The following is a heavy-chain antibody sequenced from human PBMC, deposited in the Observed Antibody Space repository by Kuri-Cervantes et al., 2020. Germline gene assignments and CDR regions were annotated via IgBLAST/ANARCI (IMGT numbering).Heavy chain of an antibody. CDR2: INHSGST. J-gene: IGHJ3*02. V-gene: IGHV4-34*01. CDR3: ARGGYYDSSGQDTDAFDI. CDR1: GGSFSGYY. D-gene: IGHD3-22*01. Sequence: GSLRLSCAVYGGSFSGYYWSWIRQPPGKGLEWIGEINHSGSTNYNPSLKSRVTISVDTSKNQFSLKLSSVTAADTAVYYCARGGYYDSSGQDTDAFDIWGQGTMVTVSS.